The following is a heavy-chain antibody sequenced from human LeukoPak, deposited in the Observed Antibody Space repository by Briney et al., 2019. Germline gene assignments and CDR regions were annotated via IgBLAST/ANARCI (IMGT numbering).Heavy chain of an antibody. Sequence: ASVTVSCTASGYTFTSYGISWVRQAPGQGLEWMGWISAYNGNTNYAQKLQGRVTMTTDTSTSTAYMELRSLRSDDTAVYYCARDRYGDYSTGFDYWGQGTLVTVSS. CDR2: ISAYNGNT. V-gene: IGHV1-18*01. CDR3: ARDRYGDYSTGFDY. J-gene: IGHJ4*02. D-gene: IGHD4-17*01. CDR1: GYTFTSYG.